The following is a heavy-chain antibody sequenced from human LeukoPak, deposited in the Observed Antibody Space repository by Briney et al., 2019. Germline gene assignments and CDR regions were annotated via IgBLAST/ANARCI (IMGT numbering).Heavy chain of an antibody. CDR3: GRDLSGSYSFDS. V-gene: IGHV3-30*03. CDR2: ISYDGSTK. CDR1: GFTFSSYS. J-gene: IGHJ4*02. D-gene: IGHD1-26*01. Sequence: GGSLRLSCAASGFTFSSYSMNWVRQAPGKGLEWVAFISYDGSTKTALDSVTGRVSIFRDNSKNTVYLQMNSLRPEDTALYYCGRDLSGSYSFDSLGQGTLVTVSS.